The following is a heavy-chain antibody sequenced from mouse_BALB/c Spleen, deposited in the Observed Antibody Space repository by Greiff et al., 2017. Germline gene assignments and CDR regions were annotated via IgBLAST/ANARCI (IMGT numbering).Heavy chain of an antibody. CDR3: ARNYRRYDDGGVDY. J-gene: IGHJ2*01. V-gene: IGHV2-4-1*01. Sequence: QVQLQQSGPGLVQPSQSLSITCTVSGFSLTSYGVHWVRQSPGKGLEWLGVIWSGGSTDYNAAFISRLIISKDNSKSQVFFKMNSLQADDTAIYCCARNYRRYDDGGVDYWGQGTTLTVAS. CDR2: IWSGGST. D-gene: IGHD2-12*01. CDR1: GFSLTSYG.